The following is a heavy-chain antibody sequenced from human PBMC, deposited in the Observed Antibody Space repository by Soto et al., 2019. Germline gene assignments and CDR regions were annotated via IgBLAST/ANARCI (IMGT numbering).Heavy chain of an antibody. J-gene: IGHJ6*02. V-gene: IGHV3-7*03. Sequence: GSLRLSCAASGFTFSSYWMSWVRQAPGKGLEWVANIKQDGSEKYYVDSVKGRFTISRDNAKNSLYLQMNSLRAEDTAVYYCARVNRYDFWSGYYTLYYGMAVWGQGTTVTVSS. CDR1: GFTFSSYW. CDR2: IKQDGSEK. D-gene: IGHD3-3*01. CDR3: ARVNRYDFWSGYYTLYYGMAV.